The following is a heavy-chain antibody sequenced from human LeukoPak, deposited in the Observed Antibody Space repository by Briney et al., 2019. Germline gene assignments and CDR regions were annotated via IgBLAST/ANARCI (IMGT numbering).Heavy chain of an antibody. D-gene: IGHD2-15*01. CDR2: ISAYNGNT. Sequence: ASVKVSCKASGYTFTSYGISWVRQAPGQGLECMGWISAYNGNTNYAQKLQGRVTMTTDTSTSTAYMELRSLTSDDTAMYYCARVYCSGGSCYSVDYWGQGTLVTVSS. J-gene: IGHJ4*02. CDR3: ARVYCSGGSCYSVDY. CDR1: GYTFTSYG. V-gene: IGHV1-18*01.